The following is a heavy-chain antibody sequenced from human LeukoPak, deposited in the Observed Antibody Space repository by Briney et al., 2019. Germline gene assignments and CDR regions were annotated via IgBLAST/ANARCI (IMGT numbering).Heavy chain of an antibody. V-gene: IGHV1-46*01. Sequence: GASVKVSCKASGYTFTSYYMHWVRQAPGQGLEWMGIINPSGGSTNYAQKFQGRVTITADKSTSTAYMELGSLRSEDTAVYYCASGSSGYYYERTDYWGQGTLVTVSS. CDR1: GYTFTSYY. CDR3: ASGSSGYYYERTDY. J-gene: IGHJ4*02. CDR2: INPSGGST. D-gene: IGHD3-22*01.